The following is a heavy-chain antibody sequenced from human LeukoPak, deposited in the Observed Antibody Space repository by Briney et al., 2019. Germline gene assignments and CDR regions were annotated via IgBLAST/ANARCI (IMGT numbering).Heavy chain of an antibody. CDR2: IFDSGNT. V-gene: IGHV4-39*07. D-gene: IGHD5-24*01. CDR1: GVSIGSSGSY. CDR3: ARVRGGTYNHYFDY. Sequence: SETLSLTCTVSGVSIGSSGSYWGWIRKPPGKGLEWIGNIFDSGNTYYNTSLKSRVTISLDTSKNRFSLNLNSVTAADTAVYYCARVRGGTYNHYFDYWGQGTLVTVSS. J-gene: IGHJ4*02.